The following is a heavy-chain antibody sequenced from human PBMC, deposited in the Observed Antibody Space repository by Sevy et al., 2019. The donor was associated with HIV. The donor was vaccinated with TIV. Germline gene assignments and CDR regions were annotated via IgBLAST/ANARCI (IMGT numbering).Heavy chain of an antibody. V-gene: IGHV3-33*08. CDR2: IWYDGTIK. CDR3: ARGGGYCGGDCYSIDY. CDR1: GFTFSSYV. D-gene: IGHD2-21*02. Sequence: GGSLSLSCAASGFTFSSYVMHWVRQAPGKGLEWVVLIWYDGTIKYYADSVKGRFTISRDNSKDTLFLQMNSLTPEDTAVYYCARGGGYCGGDCYSIDYWGQGALVTVSS. J-gene: IGHJ4*02.